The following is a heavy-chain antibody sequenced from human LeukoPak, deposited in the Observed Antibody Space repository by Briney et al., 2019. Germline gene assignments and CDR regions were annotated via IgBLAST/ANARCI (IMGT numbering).Heavy chain of an antibody. CDR3: AKGDDYCSSTSCYGDY. CDR1: GFTFSSYA. D-gene: IGHD2-2*01. J-gene: IGHJ4*02. V-gene: IGHV3-23*01. Sequence: GGSLRLSCAASGFTFSSYAMSWVRQAPGKGLEWVSAISGSGGSTYYADSVKGRFTISRDNSKHALYLQMNSLRAEDTAVYYCAKGDDYCSSTSCYGDYWGQGTLVTVSS. CDR2: ISGSGGST.